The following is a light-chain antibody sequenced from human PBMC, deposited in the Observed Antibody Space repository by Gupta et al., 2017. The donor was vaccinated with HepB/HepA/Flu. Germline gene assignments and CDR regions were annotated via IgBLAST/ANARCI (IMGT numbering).Light chain of an antibody. CDR2: KAS. J-gene: IGKJ1*01. Sequence: DIQMTQSPSTMSASVGDRVTTTCRASQHISKWLAWYQQKPGKAPYLLVHKASILHSGVPSRVRGSGAETDFTLSISYLQPNDFASYYYQQYSSYWTFGQGTRVEVK. CDR3: QQYSSYWT. V-gene: IGKV1-5*03. CDR1: QHISKW.